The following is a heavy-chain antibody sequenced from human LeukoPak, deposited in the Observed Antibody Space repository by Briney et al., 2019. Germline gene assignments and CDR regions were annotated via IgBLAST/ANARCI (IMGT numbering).Heavy chain of an antibody. CDR3: ARGTDYYDISGYHS. CDR1: SDYISGNY. V-gene: IGHV4-59*01. CDR2: IYDSGSP. J-gene: IGHJ4*02. D-gene: IGHD3-22*01. Sequence: PSETLSLTCTVSSDYISGNYWSWIRQPPGKGLEWIGCIYDSGSPRYNPSLKSRVTVSADTSKNQFSLKVNSVTAADTAVYYCARGTDYYDISGYHSWGQGSMVTVSS.